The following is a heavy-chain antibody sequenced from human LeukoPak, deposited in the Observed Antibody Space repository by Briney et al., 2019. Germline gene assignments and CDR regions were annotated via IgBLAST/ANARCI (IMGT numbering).Heavy chain of an antibody. CDR1: GFTFSSYG. D-gene: IGHD1-26*01. J-gene: IGHJ4*02. V-gene: IGHV3-30*02. CDR3: AKERGRKWELLV. Sequence: GGSLRLSCAASGFTFSSYGMHWVRQAPGKGLEWVAFIRYDGSNKYYADSVKGRFTISRDNSKNTLYLQMNSLRAEDTAVYYCAKERGRKWELLVWGQGTLVTVSS. CDR2: IRYDGSNK.